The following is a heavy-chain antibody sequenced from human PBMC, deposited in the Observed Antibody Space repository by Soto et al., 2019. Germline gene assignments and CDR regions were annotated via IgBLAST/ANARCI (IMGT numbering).Heavy chain of an antibody. J-gene: IGHJ5*01. CDR1: GGSISSGGYY. Sequence: SETLSLTCTVSGGSISSGGYYWSWIRQHPGKGLEWIGYIYFSGGTYYNPSLRGRVTISIEMSKNQFSLNLSSVTAADTAVYYCVRGGIVVIPDSWGQGTLVTVSS. CDR3: VRGGIVVIPDS. CDR2: IYFSGGT. V-gene: IGHV4-31*03. D-gene: IGHD3-22*01.